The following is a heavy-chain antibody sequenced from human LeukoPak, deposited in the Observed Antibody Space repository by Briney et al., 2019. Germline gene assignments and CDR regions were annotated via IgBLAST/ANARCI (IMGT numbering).Heavy chain of an antibody. Sequence: SETLSLTCSVSGGSISNSAYYWGWIRQPPGKGLEWIGSIFDSGSSYYNPSLKSRVTISVDTSKNQFSLKLSSVTAADAAVYYCARQGSYYGSGSWGDYWGQGTLVAVSS. J-gene: IGHJ4*02. CDR3: ARQGSYYGSGSWGDY. V-gene: IGHV4-39*01. D-gene: IGHD3-10*01. CDR1: GGSISNSAYY. CDR2: IFDSGSS.